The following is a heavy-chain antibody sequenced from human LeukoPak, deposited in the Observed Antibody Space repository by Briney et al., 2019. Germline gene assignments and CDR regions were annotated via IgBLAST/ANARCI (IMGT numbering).Heavy chain of an antibody. J-gene: IGHJ4*02. CDR1: GFTFSNDW. CDR2: VTSDGSGT. CDR3: AKFPYDSSGWESY. V-gene: IGHV3-74*01. D-gene: IGHD3-22*01. Sequence: GGSLRLSCAASGFTFSNDWMHWVRQVPGKGLVWVSRVTSDGSGTSYADSVKGRFTISRDNAKNTLYLQMNSLRAEDTAVYYCAKFPYDSSGWESYWGQGTLVTVSS.